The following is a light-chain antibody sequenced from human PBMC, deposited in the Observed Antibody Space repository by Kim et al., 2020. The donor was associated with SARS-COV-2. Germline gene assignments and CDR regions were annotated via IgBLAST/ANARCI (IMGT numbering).Light chain of an antibody. CDR2: SNH. Sequence: GQSVPLSCSGSSSNIGSESVNWYQQRPGTAPKLLIHSNHQRTSGVPDRFSGSKSGTSASLAISGLQSEDEADYYCAAWDGSLNGWLFGGGTNLTVL. V-gene: IGLV1-44*01. CDR3: AAWDGSLNGWL. J-gene: IGLJ3*02. CDR1: SSNIGSES.